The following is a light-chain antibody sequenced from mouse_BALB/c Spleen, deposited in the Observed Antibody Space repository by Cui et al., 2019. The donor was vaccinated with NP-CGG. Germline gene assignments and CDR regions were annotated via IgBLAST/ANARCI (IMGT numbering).Light chain of an antibody. V-gene: IGLV1*01. CDR1: IGAVTTSNY. J-gene: IGLJ1*01. CDR3: ALWYSNHWV. CDR2: GTN. Sequence: QAVVTQESAPNTSPGETVTLTCRSSIGAVTTSNYANWVQEKPDHLFTGLIGGTNNRPPGVPARFSGSLIGDKAALTITGAQTEDEAIYFCALWYSNHWVFGGGTKLTVL.